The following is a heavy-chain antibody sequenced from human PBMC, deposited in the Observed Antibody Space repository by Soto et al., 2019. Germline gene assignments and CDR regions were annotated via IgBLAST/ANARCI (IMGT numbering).Heavy chain of an antibody. CDR3: AREIAVAGYYYYGMDV. D-gene: IGHD6-19*01. Sequence: GGSLRLSCAASGFTLSSYGMHWVRQAPGKGLEWVAVIWYDGSNKYYADSVKGRFTISRDNSKNTLYLQMNSLRAEDTAVYYCAREIAVAGYYYYGMDVWGQGTTVTVSS. CDR2: IWYDGSNK. CDR1: GFTLSSYG. J-gene: IGHJ6*02. V-gene: IGHV3-33*01.